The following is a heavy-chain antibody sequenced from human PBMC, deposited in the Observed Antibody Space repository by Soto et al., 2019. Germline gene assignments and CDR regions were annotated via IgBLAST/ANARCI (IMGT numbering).Heavy chain of an antibody. V-gene: IGHV1-18*01. CDR3: VRDLDGSGSYYTDY. J-gene: IGHJ4*02. Sequence: GASVKVSCKASGGTFSSYAISWVRQAPGQGLEWMGWIRAYNGDTKYAQNLQGRVTMTTDTSTSTAYMEMRSLRSDDTAVYYCVRDLDGSGSYYTDYWGPGTLVTVSS. CDR1: GGTFSSYA. D-gene: IGHD3-10*01. CDR2: IRAYNGDT.